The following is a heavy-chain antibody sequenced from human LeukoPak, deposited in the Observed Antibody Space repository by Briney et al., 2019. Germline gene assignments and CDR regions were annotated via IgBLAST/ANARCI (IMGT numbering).Heavy chain of an antibody. J-gene: IGHJ6*03. CDR3: ARSVEGYCSGGSCYSYYYYMDV. D-gene: IGHD2-15*01. Sequence: TSETLSLTCTVSGGSISSYYWSWIRQPPGKGLEWIGYIYYSGSTNYNPSLKSRVTISVDTSKNQFSLKLSSVTAADTAVYYCARSVEGYCSGGSCYSYYYYMDVWGKGTTVTVSS. CDR2: IYYSGST. V-gene: IGHV4-59*01. CDR1: GGSISSYY.